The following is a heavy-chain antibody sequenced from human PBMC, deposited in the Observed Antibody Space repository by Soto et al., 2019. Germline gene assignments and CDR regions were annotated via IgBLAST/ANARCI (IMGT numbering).Heavy chain of an antibody. CDR3: ASGTGAVAAIHLDP. CDR2: IIPIFGTA. V-gene: IGHV1-69*13. J-gene: IGHJ5*02. Sequence: SVNVSCKASGGTFSSYAISWVRQAPGQGLEWMGGIIPIFGTANYAQKFQGRVTITADESTSTAYMELSSLRSEDTAVYYCASGTGAVAAIHLDPWGQGTLVTVSS. CDR1: GGTFSSYA. D-gene: IGHD2-15*01.